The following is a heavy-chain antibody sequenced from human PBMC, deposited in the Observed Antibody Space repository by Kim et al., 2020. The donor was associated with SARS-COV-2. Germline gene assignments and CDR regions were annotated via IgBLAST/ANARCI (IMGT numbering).Heavy chain of an antibody. J-gene: IGHJ4*02. CDR2: INHSGST. Sequence: SETLSLTCAVYGGPFSGYYWSWIRQPPGKGLEWIGEINHSGSTNYNPSLKSRVTISVDTSKNQFSLKLSSVTAADTAVYYCARKPTVTTSDYWGQGTLVTVSS. CDR3: ARKPTVTTSDY. D-gene: IGHD4-17*01. CDR1: GGPFSGYY. V-gene: IGHV4-34*01.